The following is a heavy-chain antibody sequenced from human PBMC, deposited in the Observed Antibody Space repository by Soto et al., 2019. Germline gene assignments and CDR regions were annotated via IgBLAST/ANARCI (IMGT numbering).Heavy chain of an antibody. CDR1: GFPFSSYG. CDR2: ISYDGSNK. J-gene: IGHJ4*02. V-gene: IGHV3-30*03. Sequence: QVQLVESGGGVVQPGRSLRLSCAASGFPFSSYGMHWVRQAPGKGLEWVAHISYDGSNKQYTDSVKGRFTISRDNSKNMLYLQMSSLRAEDTAVYYCAGAQYYFDYCGQGTRVSVSS. CDR3: AGAQYYFDY.